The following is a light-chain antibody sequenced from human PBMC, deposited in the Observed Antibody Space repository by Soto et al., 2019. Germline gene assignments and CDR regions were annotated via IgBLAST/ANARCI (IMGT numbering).Light chain of an antibody. V-gene: IGKV1-9*01. Sequence: DIQLTQSPFFLSASVGDRVTITCRASQGICSYLAWYQQKPGKAPKLLIYAASTLQSGVPSRFSGSGSRTEVTLTISSLQPEDFAIHYCEKLNSYPLTFGSGTKVEVK. J-gene: IGKJ4*01. CDR1: QGICSY. CDR2: AAS. CDR3: EKLNSYPLT.